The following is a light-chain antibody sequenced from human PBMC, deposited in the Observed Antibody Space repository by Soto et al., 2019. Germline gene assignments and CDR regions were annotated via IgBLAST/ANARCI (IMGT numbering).Light chain of an antibody. CDR1: RSVNIY. CDR3: QQRGT. Sequence: EIVLTQSPATLSLSPGERATLSCRASRSVNIYLAWYQQKPGQAPRLLIYDTSNRATGIPARFSGSGSGTDFTLTISSLEPEDFAVYYCQQRGTFGGGTKVEIK. CDR2: DTS. V-gene: IGKV3-11*01. J-gene: IGKJ4*01.